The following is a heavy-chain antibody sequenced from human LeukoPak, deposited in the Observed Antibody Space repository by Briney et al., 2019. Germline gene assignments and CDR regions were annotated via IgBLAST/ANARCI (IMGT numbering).Heavy chain of an antibody. V-gene: IGHV4-34*01. CDR3: ARGGPHYYYDSSGYYYP. J-gene: IGHJ5*02. CDR2: INHSGST. D-gene: IGHD3-22*01. CDR1: GGSFSGYY. Sequence: KASETLSLTCAVYGGSFSGYYWSWIRQPPGKGLEWIGEINHSGSTNYNPSLKSRVTISVDTSKNQFSLKLSSVTAADTAVYYCARGGPHYYYDSSGYYYPWGQGTLVTVSS.